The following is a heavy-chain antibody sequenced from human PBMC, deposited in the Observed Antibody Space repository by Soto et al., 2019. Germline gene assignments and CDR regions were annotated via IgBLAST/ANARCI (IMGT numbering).Heavy chain of an antibody. CDR2: ISYDGSNK. Sequence: GGSLRLSCAASGFTFSSYGVHWVRQAPGKGLEWVAVISYDGSNKYYADSVKGRFTISRDNSKNTLYLQMNSLRAEDTAVYYCAKDRSHTPKSYYGMDVWGQGTTVTVSS. J-gene: IGHJ6*02. V-gene: IGHV3-30*18. CDR1: GFTFSSYG. CDR3: AKDRSHTPKSYYGMDV.